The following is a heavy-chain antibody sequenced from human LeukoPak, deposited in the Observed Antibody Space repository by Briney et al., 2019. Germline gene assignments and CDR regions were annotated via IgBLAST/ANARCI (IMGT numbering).Heavy chain of an antibody. CDR1: RYSISSGYY. CDR3: AGGRDYDFWSGFDAFDI. D-gene: IGHD3-3*01. V-gene: IGHV4-38-2*02. J-gene: IGHJ3*02. Sequence: SETLSLTRTVTRYSISSGYYWAWIRQPPGKGLEWIGSIYHSGSTYYNPSLRSGATISLDTSTNQFSLKLSSVTAADTAVYYCAGGRDYDFWSGFDAFDIWGQGTMVTVSS. CDR2: IYHSGST.